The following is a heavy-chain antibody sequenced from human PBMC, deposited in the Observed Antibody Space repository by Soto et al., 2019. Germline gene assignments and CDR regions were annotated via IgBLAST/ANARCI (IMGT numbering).Heavy chain of an antibody. V-gene: IGHV4-30-2*01. CDR1: GGSISSGGYS. J-gene: IGHJ5*02. CDR2: IYRDGRT. CDR3: ASGGSFTWFDP. D-gene: IGHD3-16*01. Sequence: PSETLSLTCTVSGGSISSGGYSWSWIRQPPGKGLEWIGYIYRDGRTSYNPSLEGRVTISLDRSKNQLSLKLTSVTAADTAVYHCASGGSFTWFDPWGQGHLVTVSS.